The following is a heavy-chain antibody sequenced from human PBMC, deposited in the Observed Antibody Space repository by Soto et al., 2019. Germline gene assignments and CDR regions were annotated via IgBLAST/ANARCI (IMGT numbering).Heavy chain of an antibody. V-gene: IGHV3-23*01. J-gene: IGHJ4*02. D-gene: IGHD2-15*01. CDR2: ISAGGAT. CDR3: MRVGGHCSGGSCFPQGVIYFDN. CDR1: GFAYNIHA. Sequence: PGGSLRLSCVASGFAYNIHAMTWVRQAPGKGLEWVSSISAGGATYYADSVKGRFSISRDDSKNTLYLQMNNLRVEDTAVYYCMRVGGHCSGGSCFPQGVIYFDNWGPGTLVTVS.